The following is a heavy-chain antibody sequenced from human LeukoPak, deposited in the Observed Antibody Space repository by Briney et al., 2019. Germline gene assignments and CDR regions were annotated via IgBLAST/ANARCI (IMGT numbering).Heavy chain of an antibody. D-gene: IGHD1-7*01. V-gene: IGHV1-58*01. J-gene: IGHJ4*02. CDR1: GFTFTSSA. CDR3: AARNGITGTTGPFDY. CDR2: IVVGSGNT. Sequence: GASVKVSCKASGFTFTSSAVQWVRQARGQRLEWIGWIVVGSGNTNYAQKFQEGVTITRDMSTRTAYMELSSLRSEDTAVYYCAARNGITGTTGPFDYWGQGTLVTVSS.